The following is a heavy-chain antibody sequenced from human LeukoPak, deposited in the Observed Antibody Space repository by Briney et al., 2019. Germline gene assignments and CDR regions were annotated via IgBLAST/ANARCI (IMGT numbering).Heavy chain of an antibody. V-gene: IGHV3-43D*03. Sequence: GGSLRLSCADSGFTFDDYAMHWVRQAPGKGLEGVSLISWDGGGTYYADTVKGRFTISRDNSKNSLYLQMNSLRAEDTALYYCAKDMAAYYYASGNIDYWGQGTLVTVSS. J-gene: IGHJ4*02. D-gene: IGHD3-10*01. CDR2: ISWDGGGT. CDR3: AKDMAAYYYASGNIDY. CDR1: GFTFDDYA.